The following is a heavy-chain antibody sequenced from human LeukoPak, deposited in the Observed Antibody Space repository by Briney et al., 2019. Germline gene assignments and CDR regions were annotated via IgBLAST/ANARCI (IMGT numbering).Heavy chain of an antibody. Sequence: GGSLRLSCAASGFTFSNYAMTWVRQAPGKGLEWVSVISGVGSNTDYADSVKGRFTISRDNSKNTLSLQMNSLRADDTAVYYCAKDRFLGTLADSFDFWGQGTLVTVSS. CDR2: ISGVGSNT. CDR1: GFTFSNYA. D-gene: IGHD3-3*01. V-gene: IGHV3-23*01. CDR3: AKDRFLGTLADSFDF. J-gene: IGHJ4*02.